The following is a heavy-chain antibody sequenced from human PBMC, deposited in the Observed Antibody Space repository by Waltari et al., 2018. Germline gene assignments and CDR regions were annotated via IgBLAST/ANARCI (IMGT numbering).Heavy chain of an antibody. J-gene: IGHJ4*02. V-gene: IGHV3-23*01. Sequence: EVQLLESGGGLVQPGGTLRLSCAASGLSFKSYDMSWVRQAPGMGLEWVSMISGSGDETYYADSVKGRFTISRDNSKNMLYLQMNSLRADDSAVFRCARDKRNYLRDYWGQGILVTVSS. D-gene: IGHD1-7*01. CDR3: ARDKRNYLRDY. CDR1: GLSFKSYD. CDR2: ISGSGDET.